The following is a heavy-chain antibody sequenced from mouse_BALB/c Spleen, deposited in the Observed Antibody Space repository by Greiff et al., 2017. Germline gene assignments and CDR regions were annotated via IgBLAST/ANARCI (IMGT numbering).Heavy chain of an antibody. V-gene: IGHV1-14*01. J-gene: IGHJ3*01. CDR1: GYTFTSYV. CDR2: INPYNDGT. CDR3: ALYYDYDGFAY. D-gene: IGHD2-4*01. Sequence: EVQLQESGPELVKPGASVKMSCKASGYTFTSYVMHWVKQKPGQGLEWIGYINPYNDGTKYNEKFKGKATLTSDKSSSTAYMELSSLTSEDSAVYYCALYYDYDGFAYWGQGTLVTVSA.